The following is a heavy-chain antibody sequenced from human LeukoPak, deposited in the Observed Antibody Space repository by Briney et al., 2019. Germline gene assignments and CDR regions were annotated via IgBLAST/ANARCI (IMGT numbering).Heavy chain of an antibody. V-gene: IGHV3-21*01. J-gene: IGHJ4*02. CDR2: ISSSSTYI. Sequence: GGSLRLSCAASGFTFSTYAMTWVRQAPGKGLEWVSSISSSSTYIYYADSVKGRFTISRDNAKNSLYLQMNSLRAEDTAVYYCAREGVVIVGANDCWGQGTLVTVSS. CDR3: AREGVVIVGANDC. D-gene: IGHD1-26*01. CDR1: GFTFSTYA.